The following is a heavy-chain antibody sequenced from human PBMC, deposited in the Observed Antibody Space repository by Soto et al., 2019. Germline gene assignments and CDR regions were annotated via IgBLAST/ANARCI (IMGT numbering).Heavy chain of an antibody. D-gene: IGHD4-17*01. CDR1: GYTFTSYG. CDR3: ARDYRTTVTTFGDSFDF. Sequence: GASVKVSCKASGYTFTSYGISWVRQAPGQGLEWMGWISAYNGNTNYAQKLQGRVTMTTDTSTSTAYMELRSLRSDDTAVYYCARDYRTTVTTFGDSFDFWGQGTLVPVSS. V-gene: IGHV1-18*01. CDR2: ISAYNGNT. J-gene: IGHJ4*02.